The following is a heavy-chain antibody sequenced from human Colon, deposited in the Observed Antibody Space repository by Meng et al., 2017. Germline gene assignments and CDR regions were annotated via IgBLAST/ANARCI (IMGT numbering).Heavy chain of an antibody. J-gene: IGHJ4*01. CDR1: GFTFGDYA. Sequence: GESLKISCTASGFTFGDYAMSWVRQAPGKGLEWVGFIRSKANGGTTEYAASVKDRFTISRDDSKSIAYLQMNSLKTEDTAVYYCTRADYRTILAGFAARYWGHGNRVNVAS. V-gene: IGHV3-49*04. CDR3: TRADYRTILAGFAARY. D-gene: IGHD3-9*01. CDR2: IRSKANGGTT.